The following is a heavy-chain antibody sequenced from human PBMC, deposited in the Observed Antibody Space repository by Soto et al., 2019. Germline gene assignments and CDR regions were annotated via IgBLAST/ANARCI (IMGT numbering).Heavy chain of an antibody. V-gene: IGHV3-23*01. D-gene: IGHD6-13*01. Sequence: EVQLLESGGGLVQPGGSLRLSCAASGFTFSNYAMTWVRQAPGKGLEWVSVITGSGGGTYFVDSVKGRFTISRDNSKNKVYLQMNSLRAEDTAVDSCAKRPLTAAGFDYWGQGTLVTVSS. CDR2: ITGSGGGT. J-gene: IGHJ4*02. CDR3: AKRPLTAAGFDY. CDR1: GFTFSNYA.